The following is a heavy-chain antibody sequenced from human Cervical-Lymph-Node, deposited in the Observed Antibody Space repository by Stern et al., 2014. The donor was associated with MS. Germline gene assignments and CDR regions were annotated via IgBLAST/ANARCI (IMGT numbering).Heavy chain of an antibody. CDR2: IYPGDSDT. CDR3: ARPGDDTAKYGLDV. J-gene: IGHJ6*02. CDR1: GYSFATYW. V-gene: IGHV5-51*03. D-gene: IGHD5-18*01. Sequence: VQLVESGAEVKKPGESLKLSCTGSGYSFATYWIGWVRQMPGKGLEWMGIIYPGDSDTKYSPSFQGQVTISADKSISTAYLHWSSLKASDTAMYYCARPGDDTAKYGLDVWGQGTTVTVSS.